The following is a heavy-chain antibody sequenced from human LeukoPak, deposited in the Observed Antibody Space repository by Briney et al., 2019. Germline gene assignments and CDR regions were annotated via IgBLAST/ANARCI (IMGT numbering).Heavy chain of an antibody. V-gene: IGHV4-59*01. Sequence: SETLSLTCTVSGGSISSYYWSWIRQPPGKGLEWIGYIYHSGSTNYNPSLKSRVTISVDTSKNQFSLKLSSVTAADTAVYYCAREDYGPFDIWGQGTMVIVSS. J-gene: IGHJ3*02. CDR3: AREDYGPFDI. CDR2: IYHSGST. D-gene: IGHD4-17*01. CDR1: GGSISSYY.